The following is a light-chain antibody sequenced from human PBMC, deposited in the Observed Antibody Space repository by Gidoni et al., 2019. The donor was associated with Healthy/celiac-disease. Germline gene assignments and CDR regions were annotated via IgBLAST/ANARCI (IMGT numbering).Light chain of an antibody. CDR2: LGS. J-gene: IGKJ1*01. Sequence: DIVMTQSPLSLPVTPGEPASISCRSSQSLLHSNGYNYLDLYLQKPGQSPQLLIYLGSNRASGVPDRFSGSGSGTDFTLKISRVEAEDVGVYYCMQALQTPWTFXQXTKVXIK. CDR1: QSLLHSNGYNY. CDR3: MQALQTPWT. V-gene: IGKV2-28*01.